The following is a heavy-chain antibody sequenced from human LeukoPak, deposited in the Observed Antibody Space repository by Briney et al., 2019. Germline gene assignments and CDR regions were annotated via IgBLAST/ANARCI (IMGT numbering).Heavy chain of an antibody. CDR3: ARGCGSGSFNANWFDP. V-gene: IGHV3-23*01. CDR2: ISGSGGNT. Sequence: PGWSLRLSCAASGLTFSSYAMSWVRQAAGKGLEWVSGISGSGGNTYYADSVKGRFTTSRDNSKNTLYLQMNSLRAEDTTVYYCARGCGSGSFNANWFDPWGQGTLVTVSS. J-gene: IGHJ5*02. CDR1: GLTFSSYA. D-gene: IGHD3-10*01.